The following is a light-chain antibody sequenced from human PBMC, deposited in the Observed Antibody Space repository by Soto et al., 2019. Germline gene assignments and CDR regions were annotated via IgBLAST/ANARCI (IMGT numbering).Light chain of an antibody. Sequence: DIQMTQSPSTLSASVGDTVTITCRASQSISVSLAWYQQKPGKAPNLLIYDASTLQGGVPSRFSGSGSGTDFTLTISSLEPEYFAVYYCQQRSNWPITFGQGTRLEI. CDR1: QSISVS. J-gene: IGKJ5*01. V-gene: IGKV1-5*01. CDR2: DAS. CDR3: QQRSNWPIT.